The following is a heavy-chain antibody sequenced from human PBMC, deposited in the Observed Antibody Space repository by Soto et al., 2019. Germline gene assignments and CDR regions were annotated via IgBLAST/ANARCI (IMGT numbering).Heavy chain of an antibody. CDR2: IYYTGTT. V-gene: IGHV4-31*03. D-gene: IGHD1-1*01. Sequence: SETLSLTCTVSGGSISNANYYWSWIRHHPGKGLEWIGYIYYTGTTYYSPSLESRVAISVDTSQNQFSLKLGAVTAADTAVYFCARASIQRCLDRSCPAWLDPWGKGTRVTVSS. CDR3: ARASIQRCLDRSCPAWLDP. CDR1: GGSISNANYY. J-gene: IGHJ5*02.